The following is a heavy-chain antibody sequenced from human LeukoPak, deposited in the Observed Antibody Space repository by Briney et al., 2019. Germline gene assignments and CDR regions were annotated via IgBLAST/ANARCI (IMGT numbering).Heavy chain of an antibody. CDR2: MYTSGSS. J-gene: IGHJ5*02. V-gene: IGHV4-4*07. CDR1: GGSISSYY. CDR3: ARDLQRITMVRRGDWFDP. Sequence: SETLSLTCTVSGGSISSYYYSWIRQPAGKGLEWIGRMYTSGSSNYNPSLKSRLTMSVDTSKNQFSLKLSSVTAADTAVYYCARDLQRITMVRRGDWFDPWGQGTLVTVSS. D-gene: IGHD3-10*01.